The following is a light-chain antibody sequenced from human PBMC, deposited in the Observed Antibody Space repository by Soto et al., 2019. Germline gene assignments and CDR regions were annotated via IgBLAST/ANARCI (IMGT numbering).Light chain of an antibody. Sequence: EIVMTQSPATLSVSPGERATLSCRASQNVRSNLAWDQQKPAQAPRLLIYGASTRATGVPARFSGSGSGTEFTLTISSLQSEDFATYYCQQLNTYPLTFGGGTRVEVK. CDR2: GAS. V-gene: IGKV3-15*01. J-gene: IGKJ4*01. CDR1: QNVRSN. CDR3: QQLNTYPLT.